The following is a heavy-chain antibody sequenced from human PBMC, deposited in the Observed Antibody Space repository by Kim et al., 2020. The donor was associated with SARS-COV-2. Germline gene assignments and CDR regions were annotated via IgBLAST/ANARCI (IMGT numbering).Heavy chain of an antibody. J-gene: IGHJ4*02. CDR3: ASWSEGFDY. D-gene: IGHD3-3*01. V-gene: IGHV3-7*03. Sequence: YVDYVKGRFTSSRDNARNSLYLQMNSRRAEDTAVYYCASWSEGFDYWGRGTLVTVSS.